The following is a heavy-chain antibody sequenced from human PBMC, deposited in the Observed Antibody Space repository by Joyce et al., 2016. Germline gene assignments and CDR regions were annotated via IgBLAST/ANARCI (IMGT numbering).Heavy chain of an antibody. CDR1: GFTFSGHS. CDR3: ARDGPKTTWDPGYYFDF. D-gene: IGHD1-14*01. V-gene: IGHV3-30*04. J-gene: IGHJ4*02. Sequence: QVKLVESGGGVVQPGRSLRLSCAASGFTFSGHSMHWVRQPPGKGLDWVASISYDGKNTYYGDSMKGRFTISRDNSKNTVYLQVDSLRTEDTAVYYCARDGPKTTWDPGYYFDFWGQGTLVTVSS. CDR2: ISYDGKNT.